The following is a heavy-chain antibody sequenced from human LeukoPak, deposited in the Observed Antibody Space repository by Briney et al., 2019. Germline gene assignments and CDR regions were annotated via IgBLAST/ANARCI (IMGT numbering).Heavy chain of an antibody. CDR3: ARVPLGYSGAYYFDY. D-gene: IGHD5-12*01. CDR2: ISSSGST. Sequence: PSETLSLTCTVSRGSISASIRSYYWSWLRQPPGKGLEWIGYISSSGSTNDNPSLRSRVTISVDTSKNQFFRNLSSVSAADTAVYYCARVPLGYSGAYYFDYWGPGTLVTVSP. V-gene: IGHV4-4*09. CDR1: RGSISASIRSYY. J-gene: IGHJ4*02.